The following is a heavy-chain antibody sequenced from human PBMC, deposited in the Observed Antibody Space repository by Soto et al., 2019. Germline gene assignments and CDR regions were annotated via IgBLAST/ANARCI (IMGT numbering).Heavy chain of an antibody. Sequence: EVQLVESGGGLVKPGGSLRLSCAASGFTFSSYSMKWVRQAPGKGLEWVSSISSSSSYIYYADSVKGRVTFSRDNAKNARYLQINILRAEDTAVYYCAREGYSGYAELYYWGQGTLVTVSS. CDR3: AREGYSGYAELYY. V-gene: IGHV3-21*01. D-gene: IGHD5-12*01. CDR1: GFTFSSYS. CDR2: ISSSSSYI. J-gene: IGHJ4*02.